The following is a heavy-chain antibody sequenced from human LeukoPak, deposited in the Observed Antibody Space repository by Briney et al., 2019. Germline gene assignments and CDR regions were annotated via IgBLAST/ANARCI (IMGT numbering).Heavy chain of an antibody. V-gene: IGHV4-59*01. CDR2: IYYSGST. D-gene: IGHD5-18*01. Sequence: SETLSLTCTVSGVSISSYYWSWLRQPPGKGLEWIGYIYYSGSTNYNPSLKSRVTISVDTSKNQFSLKLSSVTAADTAVYYCATTTAMVPGLFDYWGQGTLVTVSS. J-gene: IGHJ4*02. CDR3: ATTTAMVPGLFDY. CDR1: GVSISSYY.